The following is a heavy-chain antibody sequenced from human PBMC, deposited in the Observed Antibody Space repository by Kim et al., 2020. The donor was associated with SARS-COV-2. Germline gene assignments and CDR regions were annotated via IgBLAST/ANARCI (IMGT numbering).Heavy chain of an antibody. CDR2: ISSSGSTI. CDR1: GFTFSSYE. Sequence: GGSLRLSCAASGFTFSSYEMNWVRQAPGKGLEWVSYISSSGSTIYYADSVKGRFTISRDNAKNSLYLQMNSLRAEDTAVYYCASTYNLGWELDFDYWGQGTLVTVSS. V-gene: IGHV3-48*03. CDR3: ASTYNLGWELDFDY. J-gene: IGHJ4*02. D-gene: IGHD1-26*01.